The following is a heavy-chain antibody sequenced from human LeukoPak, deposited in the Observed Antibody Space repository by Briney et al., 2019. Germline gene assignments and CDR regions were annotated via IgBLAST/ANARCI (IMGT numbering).Heavy chain of an antibody. Sequence: SVKVSCKASGGTFSSYTINWVRQAPGQGLEWMGRIIPFFAIVNHAQYFRGRVTITADKSTSTAYMELSSLRSEDTAVYYCVRDSLTSGYYFYWGQGTLVTVSS. CDR3: VRDSLTSGYYFY. D-gene: IGHD3-22*01. V-gene: IGHV1-69*04. CDR2: IIPFFAIV. CDR1: GGTFSSYT. J-gene: IGHJ4*02.